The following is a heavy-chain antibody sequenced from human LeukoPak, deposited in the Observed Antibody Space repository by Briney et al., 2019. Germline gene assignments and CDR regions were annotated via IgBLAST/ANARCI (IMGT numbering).Heavy chain of an antibody. CDR3: ARVRRDGYNFGAFDI. V-gene: IGHV4-39*01. J-gene: IGHJ3*02. CDR2: IYYSGST. Sequence: PSETLSLTCTVSGGSISSSSYYWGWIRQPPGKGLEWIGSIYYSGSTYYNPSLKSRVTISVDTSKNQFSLKLSSVTAADTAVYYCARVRRDGYNFGAFDIWGQGTMVTVSS. CDR1: GGSISSSSYY. D-gene: IGHD5-24*01.